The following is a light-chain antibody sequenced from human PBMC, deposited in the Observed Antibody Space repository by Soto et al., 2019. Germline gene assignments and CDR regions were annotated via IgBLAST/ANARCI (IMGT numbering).Light chain of an antibody. CDR3: GTWDSSLSGYD. CDR2: END. Sequence: QSARTQPPSVSAAPGQKVTISCSGSTSNIGNNYVSWFQQLPGTAPKLLIYENDKRPSGIPDRFSGSTSGTSATLGITGLQTGDEVDYYCGTWDSSLSGYDFATGTKVTV. CDR1: TSNIGNNY. J-gene: IGLJ1*01. V-gene: IGLV1-51*02.